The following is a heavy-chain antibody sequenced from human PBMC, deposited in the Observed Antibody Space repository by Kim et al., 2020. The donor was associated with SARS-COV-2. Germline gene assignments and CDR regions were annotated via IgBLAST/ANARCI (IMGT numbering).Heavy chain of an antibody. D-gene: IGHD6-19*01. CDR2: INPNSGGT. J-gene: IGHJ4*02. Sequence: ASVKVSCKASGYTFTGYYMHWVRQAPGQGLEWMGWINPNSGGTIYAQKFQGRVIMTRVTSISTAYMELSRLRSDDTAVYYCARIVHNGWYYFDYWGQGTLVTVSS. V-gene: IGHV1-2*02. CDR1: GYTFTGYY. CDR3: ARIVHNGWYYFDY.